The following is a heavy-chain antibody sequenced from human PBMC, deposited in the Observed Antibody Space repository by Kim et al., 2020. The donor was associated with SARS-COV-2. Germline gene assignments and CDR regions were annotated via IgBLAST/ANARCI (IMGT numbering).Heavy chain of an antibody. Sequence: ASVKVSCKASGYTFTSYYMHWVRQAPGQGLEWMGIINPSGGSTSYAQKFQGRVTMTRDTSTSTVYMELSSLRSEDTAVYYCSRGGGGIAYYDFWSGYYTGSDPYYYGMDVWGQGTTVTVSS. D-gene: IGHD3-3*01. CDR2: INPSGGST. J-gene: IGHJ6*02. V-gene: IGHV1-46*01. CDR3: SRGGGGIAYYDFWSGYYTGSDPYYYGMDV. CDR1: GYTFTSYY.